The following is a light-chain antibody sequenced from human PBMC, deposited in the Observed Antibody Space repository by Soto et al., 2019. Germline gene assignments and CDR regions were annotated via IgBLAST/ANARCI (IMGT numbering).Light chain of an antibody. CDR1: QSITNNY. CDR3: QQYGYLVT. CDR2: GAS. Sequence: EIVLTQSPGTLSLSPGERATLSCRASQSITNNYLAWYQQKPGRAHRLLIYGASSRATGIPDRFSGSGSGTDFTLTISRLETEDFAMYYCQQYGYLVTFGGGTKVDIX. V-gene: IGKV3-20*01. J-gene: IGKJ4*01.